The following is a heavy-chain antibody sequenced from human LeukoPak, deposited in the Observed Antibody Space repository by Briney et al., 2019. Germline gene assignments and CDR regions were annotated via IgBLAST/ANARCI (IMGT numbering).Heavy chain of an antibody. CDR3: ARDPRSGSRPAY. V-gene: IGHV3-48*04. CDR1: GFTFSSYS. D-gene: IGHD3-10*01. Sequence: QPGGSLRLSCAASGFTFSSYSMNWVRQAPGKGLEWVSFISTSSSTIYYADSVKGRFTISRDNAKKSLYLQMNSLRAEDTAVYYCARDPRSGSRPAYWGQGTLVTVSS. J-gene: IGHJ4*02. CDR2: ISTSSSTI.